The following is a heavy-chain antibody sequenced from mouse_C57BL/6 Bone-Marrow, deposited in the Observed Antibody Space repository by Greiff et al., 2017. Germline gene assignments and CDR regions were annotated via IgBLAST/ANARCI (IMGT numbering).Heavy chain of an antibody. CDR3: ARDYYGSSYAGSRYAMDY. CDR2: IDPSASSP. CDR1: GYLFTSYW. Sequence: QVQLTQPGAELVMSGASVNLSCKASGYLFTSYWMHWVTQSPGQGLEWIGEIDPSASSPNYTQKFTGKFPLTVDKSSRSPYMQLSSLTSEDSAVYYCARDYYGSSYAGSRYAMDYWGQGTSVTVSS. D-gene: IGHD1-1*01. V-gene: IGHV1-69*01. J-gene: IGHJ4*01.